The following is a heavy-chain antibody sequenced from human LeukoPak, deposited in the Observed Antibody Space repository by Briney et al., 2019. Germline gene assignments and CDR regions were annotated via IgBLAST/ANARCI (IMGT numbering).Heavy chain of an antibody. CDR2: FDPEDGET. J-gene: IGHJ5*02. CDR1: GYTLTELS. Sequence: GASVKVSCKVSGYTLTELSMHWVRQAPGKGLEWMGGFDPEDGETIYAQKFQGRVTMTEDTSTDTAYMELSSLRSEDTAVYYCARLRESSNYHRTNNWFDPWGQGTLVTVSS. D-gene: IGHD4-11*01. CDR3: ARLRESSNYHRTNNWFDP. V-gene: IGHV1-24*01.